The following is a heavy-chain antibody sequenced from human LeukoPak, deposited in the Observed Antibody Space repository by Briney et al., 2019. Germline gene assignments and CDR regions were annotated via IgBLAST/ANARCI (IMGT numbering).Heavy chain of an antibody. CDR1: GYTFTSYE. J-gene: IGHJ4*02. Sequence: GASVKVSCKASGYTFTSYEINWVRQATGQGLEWMGWINPNSGGTNYAQKFQGWVTMTRDTSISTAYMELSRLRSDDTAVYYCARADNDLIYSGYDYGHATFDYWGQGTLVTVSS. D-gene: IGHD5-12*01. V-gene: IGHV1-2*04. CDR2: INPNSGGT. CDR3: ARADNDLIYSGYDYGHATFDY.